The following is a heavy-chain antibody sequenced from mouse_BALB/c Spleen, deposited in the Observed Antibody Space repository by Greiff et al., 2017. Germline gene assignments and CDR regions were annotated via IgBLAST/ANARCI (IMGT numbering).Heavy chain of an antibody. Sequence: EVKLQESGPGLVKPSQSLSLTCTVTGYSITSDYAWNWIRQFPGNKLEWMGYISYSGSTSYNPSLKSRISITRDTSKNQFFLQLNSVTTEDTATYYCARRAYYYGSSYVFDYWGQGTTLTVSS. D-gene: IGHD1-1*01. V-gene: IGHV3-2*02. CDR3: ARRAYYYGSSYVFDY. J-gene: IGHJ2*01. CDR2: ISYSGST. CDR1: GYSITSDYA.